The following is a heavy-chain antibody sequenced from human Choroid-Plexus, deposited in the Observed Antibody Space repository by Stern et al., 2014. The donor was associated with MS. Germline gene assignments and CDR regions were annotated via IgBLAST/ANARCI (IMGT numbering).Heavy chain of an antibody. J-gene: IGHJ5*02. V-gene: IGHV3-30*18. CDR2: VSYDGGKK. Sequence: VQLVESGGGVVQPGRPLRLSCVASGFTLGSCAMHWVRQAPGKGLEWVAGVSYDGGKKDYGDSVKGRFTISRDNSQNPLYMQMSSLRPEDRAVYYCAKDRQYLTYFFDHWGQGSLVTVSS. D-gene: IGHD2/OR15-2a*01. CDR1: GFTLGSCA. CDR3: AKDRQYLTYFFDH.